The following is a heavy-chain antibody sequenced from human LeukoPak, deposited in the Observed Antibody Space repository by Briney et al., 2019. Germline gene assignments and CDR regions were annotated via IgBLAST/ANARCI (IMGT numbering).Heavy chain of an antibody. CDR3: ASSAVDYDILTGSYYYYGMDV. V-gene: IGHV4-30-4*01. D-gene: IGHD3-9*01. CDR1: GGSISSGDYY. CDR2: IYDSGST. J-gene: IGHJ6*04. Sequence: SQTLSLTCTVSGGSISSGDYYWSWIRQPPGKGLEWIVYIYDSGSTYYNPSLKSRVTISVDTSKNQFSLKLSSVTAADTAVYYCASSAVDYDILTGSYYYYGMDVWGKGTTVTVSS.